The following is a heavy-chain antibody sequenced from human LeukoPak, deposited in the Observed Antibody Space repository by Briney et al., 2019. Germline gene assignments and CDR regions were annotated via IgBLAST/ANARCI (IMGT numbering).Heavy chain of an antibody. CDR2: IDSDGSGT. D-gene: IGHD3-10*01. Sequence: GGSLRLSCAASGFTFTNYWMHWVRQVPGKGLVWVSRIDSDGSGTVYPASEKGRFTISRDNSKNTLYLQMNSLRAEDTAVYYCAKDLLTMVRGTPAKYGMDVWGQGTTVTVSS. CDR3: AKDLLTMVRGTPAKYGMDV. V-gene: IGHV3-74*01. CDR1: GFTFTNYW. J-gene: IGHJ6*02.